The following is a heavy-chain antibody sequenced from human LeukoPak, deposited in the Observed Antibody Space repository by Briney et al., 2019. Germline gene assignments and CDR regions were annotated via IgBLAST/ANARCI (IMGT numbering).Heavy chain of an antibody. J-gene: IGHJ4*02. CDR1: GFTFSSYG. D-gene: IGHD4-23*01. V-gene: IGHV3-33*01. CDR3: AREEGVDGTSGINN. CDR2: IWYDGSNK. Sequence: PGGSLRLSCAASGFTFSSYGMHWVRQAPGKGLEWVAVIWYDGSNKYYADSVKGRFTISRDNSKSTLYLQMNSLRAEDTAVYYCAREEGVDGTSGINNWGQGTLVIVSS.